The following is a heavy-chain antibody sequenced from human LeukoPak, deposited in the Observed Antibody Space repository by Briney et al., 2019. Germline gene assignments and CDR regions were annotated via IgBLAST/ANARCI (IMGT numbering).Heavy chain of an antibody. CDR3: ARRQHFDY. CDR1: GFTFSSYE. D-gene: IGHD6-13*01. CDR2: ISSGGNTI. Sequence: PGGSLRLSCAASGFTFSSYEMNWVRQAPGKGLEWVSYISSGGNTIYYADSVKGRFTISRDNAKNSLYLQMNSLRAEDTAVYYCARRQHFDYWGQGTLVTVSS. J-gene: IGHJ4*02. V-gene: IGHV3-48*03.